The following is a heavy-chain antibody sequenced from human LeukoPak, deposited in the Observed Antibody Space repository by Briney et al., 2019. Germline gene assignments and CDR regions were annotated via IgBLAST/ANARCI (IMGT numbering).Heavy chain of an antibody. J-gene: IGHJ4*02. CDR2: ISGSGAST. D-gene: IGHD2-2*02. V-gene: IGHV3-23*01. CDR1: RFTFSSYA. Sequence: GGSLRLSCAASRFTFSSYAMSWVRQAPGKGLEWVSAISGSGASTYYADSVKGRFTISRDNSKSTLYLQMNSLRAEDTAVYYCARGKYCTSTSCYNPVDYFEYWGQGTLVTVSS. CDR3: ARGKYCTSTSCYNPVDYFEY.